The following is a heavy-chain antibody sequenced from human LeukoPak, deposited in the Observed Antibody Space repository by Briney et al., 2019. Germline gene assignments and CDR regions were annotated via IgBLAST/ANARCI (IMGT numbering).Heavy chain of an antibody. V-gene: IGHV1-2*02. CDR1: GSTFTDYY. Sequence: ASVKVSCKASGSTFTDYYIHWVRHAPGQGLEWKGWINPNSGGTDYAQKFQGRVTMTRDTSISTAYMELSRLRSDDTAVYYCAREGPIVGATHLVDYWGQGTLVTVSS. CDR3: AREGPIVGATHLVDY. J-gene: IGHJ4*02. D-gene: IGHD1-26*01. CDR2: INPNSGGT.